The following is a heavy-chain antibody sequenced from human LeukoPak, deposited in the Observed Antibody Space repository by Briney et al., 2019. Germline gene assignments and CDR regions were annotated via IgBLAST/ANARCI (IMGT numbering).Heavy chain of an antibody. CDR3: AKAREGWLQPRAAFDY. V-gene: IGHV3-30*18. CDR2: ISYDESNK. CDR1: GFTFSTYG. D-gene: IGHD5-24*01. J-gene: IGHJ4*02. Sequence: PGGSLRLSCAASGFTFSTYGMHWVRQAPGKGLEWVAVISYDESNKNYADSVKGRFTISRDSSKNTVYLQMNSLRADDTAVYYCAKAREGWLQPRAAFDYWGQGTLVTVSS.